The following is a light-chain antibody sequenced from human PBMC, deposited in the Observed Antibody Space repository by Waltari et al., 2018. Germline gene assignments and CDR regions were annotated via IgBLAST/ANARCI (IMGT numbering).Light chain of an antibody. V-gene: IGKV1-39*01. CDR3: QQTYSTPFT. Sequence: DIQMTQSPSSLSASVGDRVTITCRASQSISSYLNWYQQKPGKVPKLLIYAASTLQSGVPSRFSGSGSGTDFTLTISSPQPEDFATYYWQQTYSTPFTFGPGTKVDIK. CDR2: AAS. J-gene: IGKJ3*01. CDR1: QSISSY.